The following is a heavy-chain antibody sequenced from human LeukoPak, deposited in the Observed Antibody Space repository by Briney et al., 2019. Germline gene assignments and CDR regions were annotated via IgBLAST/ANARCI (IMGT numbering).Heavy chain of an antibody. CDR2: INHSGST. CDR1: GGSFSGYY. D-gene: IGHD2-15*01. CDR3: ARAPYCSGGSCYWESKPYAFDI. V-gene: IGHV4-34*01. Sequence: SETLSLTCAVYGGSFSGYYWSWIRQPPGKGLGWIGEINHSGSTNYNPSLKSRVTISVDTSKNQFSLKLSSVTAADTAVYYCARAPYCSGGSCYWESKPYAFDIWGQGTMVTVSS. J-gene: IGHJ3*02.